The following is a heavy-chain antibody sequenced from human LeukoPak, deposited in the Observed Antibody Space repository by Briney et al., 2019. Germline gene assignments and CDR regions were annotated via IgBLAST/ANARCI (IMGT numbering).Heavy chain of an antibody. CDR1: GTYTLIELS. V-gene: IGHV1-24*01. CDR2: FDPEDGET. Sequence: ASVKVSCKVSGTYTLIELSMHWVRQAPGKGLVWMGGFDPEDGETIYAQKFKGRVTMTEDTSTDTAYMDLSSLRSEDTAVYYCATLLGETHFFDYWGQGTLVTVSS. CDR3: ATLLGETHFFDY. J-gene: IGHJ4*02. D-gene: IGHD1-26*01.